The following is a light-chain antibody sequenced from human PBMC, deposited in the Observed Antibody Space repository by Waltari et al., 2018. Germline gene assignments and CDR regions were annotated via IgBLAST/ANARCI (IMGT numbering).Light chain of an antibody. CDR3: QQYSSSPLT. CDR2: GSL. V-gene: IGKV3-20*01. Sequence: EIVLTQSPGALSLSPRESVTLSCRASQRVDRNYLAWYQQKPGQAPRLVIYGSLSRATGVPDRFSGSGSGTDFTLTINRLEPEDFGVYYCQQYSSSPLTFGPGTTVDIK. CDR1: QRVDRNY. J-gene: IGKJ3*01.